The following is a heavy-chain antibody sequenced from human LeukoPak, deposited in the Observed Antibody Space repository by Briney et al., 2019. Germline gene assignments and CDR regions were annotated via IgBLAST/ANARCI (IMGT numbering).Heavy chain of an antibody. D-gene: IGHD6-6*01. Sequence: GGSLRLSCAASGLTFIRYGMHWVRQAPGKGLEGVAVISYDGSNKYYADSVKGRFTISRDNSKNTLYLQMNSLRAEDTAVYYCARDRGSSSSETSFDYWGQGTLVTVSS. V-gene: IGHV3-30*03. CDR3: ARDRGSSSSETSFDY. J-gene: IGHJ4*02. CDR2: ISYDGSNK. CDR1: GLTFIRYG.